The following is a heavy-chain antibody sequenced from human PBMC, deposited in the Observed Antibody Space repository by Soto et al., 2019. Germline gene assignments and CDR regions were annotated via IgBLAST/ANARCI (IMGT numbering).Heavy chain of an antibody. CDR3: ARDVERGTDYDFWSGSPLTPGFDP. CDR2: IIPIFGTA. J-gene: IGHJ5*02. Sequence: QVQLVQSGAEVKKPGSSVKVSCKASGGTFSSYAISWVRQAPGQGLEWMGGIIPIFGTANYAQKFQGRVTITADESTSTAYMELSSLRSEDTAVYYCARDVERGTDYDFWSGSPLTPGFDPWGQGTLVTVSS. V-gene: IGHV1-69*01. D-gene: IGHD3-3*01. CDR1: GGTFSSYA.